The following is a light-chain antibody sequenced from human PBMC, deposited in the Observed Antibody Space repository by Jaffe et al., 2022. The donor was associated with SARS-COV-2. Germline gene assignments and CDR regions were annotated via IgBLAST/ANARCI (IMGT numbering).Light chain of an antibody. J-gene: IGLJ1*01. CDR3: CSYAGGSTPYV. Sequence: QSALTQPASVSGSPGQSITISCTGTSSDVGSYNLVSWYQQHPGKAPKFMIYDDSERPSGVSNRFSASKSGNTASLTISGLQAEDEADYYCCSYAGGSTPYVFGTGTKVTVL. CDR1: SSDVGSYNL. V-gene: IGLV2-23*01. CDR2: DDS.